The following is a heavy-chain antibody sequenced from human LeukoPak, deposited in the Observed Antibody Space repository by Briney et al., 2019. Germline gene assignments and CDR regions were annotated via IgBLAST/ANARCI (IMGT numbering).Heavy chain of an antibody. D-gene: IGHD1-26*01. Sequence: ASVKVSCKASGYTFSDYAMNWVRQAPGQGLEWMGWINTNTGNPTYAQGFTGHFVFSLDTSVSTTYLQISRLKAEDTAVYYCASGPSYSGSNEYFDSWGQGTLVTVSS. J-gene: IGHJ4*02. CDR3: ASGPSYSGSNEYFDS. V-gene: IGHV7-4-1*02. CDR1: GYTFSDYA. CDR2: INTNTGNP.